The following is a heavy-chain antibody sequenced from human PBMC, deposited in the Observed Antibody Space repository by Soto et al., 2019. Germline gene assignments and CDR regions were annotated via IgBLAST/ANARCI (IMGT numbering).Heavy chain of an antibody. J-gene: IGHJ6*02. Sequence: PGGSRRRSWAASGLTFSSYEMNWVGKAPGKGLEWVSYISSSGSTIYYADSVKGRFTISRDNAKNSLYLQMNSLRAEDTAVYYCARGEGGEYDFWLDYGMDVRGQGTTVTVSS. CDR3: ARGEGGEYDFWLDYGMDV. D-gene: IGHD3-3*01. V-gene: IGHV3-48*03. CDR1: GLTFSSYE. CDR2: ISSSGSTI.